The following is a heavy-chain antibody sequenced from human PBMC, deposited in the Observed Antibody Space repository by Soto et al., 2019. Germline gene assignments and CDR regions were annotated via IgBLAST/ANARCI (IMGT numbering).Heavy chain of an antibody. J-gene: IGHJ5*02. V-gene: IGHV2-5*02. Sequence: QITLKESGPTLVKPTQTLTLTCTFSGFSLSTSGVAVGWIRQPPGKALEWLALIYWDDDGRYSPSLKTRLTTXTXXSKNQVFLTMTTLDPVDTATYYWAHTSADCIGTDCYHGFAPWGQGTLVTVSS. CDR3: AHTSADCIGTDCYHGFAP. CDR2: IYWDDDG. D-gene: IGHD2-2*01. CDR1: GFSLSTSGVA.